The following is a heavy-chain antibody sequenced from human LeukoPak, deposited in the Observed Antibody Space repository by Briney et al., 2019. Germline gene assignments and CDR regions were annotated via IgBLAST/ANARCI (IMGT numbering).Heavy chain of an antibody. J-gene: IGHJ3*02. CDR3: AKIKGCSSTSCPHAFDI. V-gene: IGHV3-23*01. Sequence: GGSLRLSCAASGFTLSSYAMSWVRQAPGKGLEWVSAISGSGGSTYYADSVKGRFTISRDNSKNTLYLQMNSLRAEDTAVYYCAKIKGCSSTSCPHAFDIWGQGTMVTVSS. CDR2: ISGSGGST. D-gene: IGHD2-2*01. CDR1: GFTLSSYA.